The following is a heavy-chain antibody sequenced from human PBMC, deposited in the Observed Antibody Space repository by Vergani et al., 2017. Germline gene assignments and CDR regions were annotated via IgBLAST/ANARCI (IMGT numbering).Heavy chain of an antibody. Sequence: QVQLVQSGAEVKKPGASVKVSCKASGYTFTSYYLHWVRQAPGQGLEWRGIINTSGGSRSYAQKFQGRVTMTRDTSTSTVYMELSSLRSEDTAVYYCARCMAMVRVGGMDVGGQGTTVTVSS. V-gene: IGHV1-46*01. D-gene: IGHD3-10*01. CDR3: ARCMAMVRVGGMDV. CDR2: INTSGGSR. J-gene: IGHJ6*02. CDR1: GYTFTSYY.